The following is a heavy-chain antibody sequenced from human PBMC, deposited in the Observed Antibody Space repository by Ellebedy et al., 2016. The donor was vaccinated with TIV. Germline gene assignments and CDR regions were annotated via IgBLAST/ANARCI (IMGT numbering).Heavy chain of an antibody. V-gene: IGHV3-21*01. CDR3: ARPNYGGNQPFDY. J-gene: IGHJ4*02. D-gene: IGHD4-23*01. CDR1: GFSFSSYG. Sequence: GESLKISCAASGFSFSSYGMNWVRQAPGKGLEWVSFISSSGKYKHYGDSVNGRFTISRDNAKNSLSLQMNSLRAEDTAVYYCARPNYGGNQPFDYWGQGTLVTVSS. CDR2: ISSSGKYK.